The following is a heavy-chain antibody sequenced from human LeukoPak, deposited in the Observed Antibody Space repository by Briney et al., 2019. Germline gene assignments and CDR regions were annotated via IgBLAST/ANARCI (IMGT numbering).Heavy chain of an antibody. Sequence: PGGSLRLSCAASGFTFSSYWMSWVRQAPGKGLEWVANIKQDGSEKYYVDSVKGRFTISRDNAKNSLYLQMNSLRAEDTAVYYCARGTSNYGGTSIDAFDIWGQGTMVTVS. V-gene: IGHV3-7*01. CDR1: GFTFSSYW. D-gene: IGHD4-23*01. CDR3: ARGTSNYGGTSIDAFDI. CDR2: IKQDGSEK. J-gene: IGHJ3*02.